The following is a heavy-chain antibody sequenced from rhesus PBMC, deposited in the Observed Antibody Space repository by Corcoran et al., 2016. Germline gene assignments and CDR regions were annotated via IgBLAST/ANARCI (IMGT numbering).Heavy chain of an antibody. J-gene: IGHJ1*01. CDR2: INPYNGNT. Sequence: QVQLVQSGAEVKKPGSSVKVSCKASGYTFTDYYMHWVRQAPRQGLEWMGWINPYNGNTKYAQKFQGRVTMTRDTSTSTAYMELSSLRSEDTAVYYCARDVGSYPEGYFEFWGQGALVTVSS. CDR1: GYTFTDYY. V-gene: IGHV1S2*01. CDR3: ARDVGSYPEGYFEF. D-gene: IGHD4-4*01.